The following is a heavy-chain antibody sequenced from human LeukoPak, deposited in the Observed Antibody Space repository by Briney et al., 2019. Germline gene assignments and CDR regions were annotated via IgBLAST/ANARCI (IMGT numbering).Heavy chain of an antibody. D-gene: IGHD5-12*01. Sequence: GGSLRLTCAASGFTFSSYAMSWVRHAPGEGLEWVSAISVSDGSTYYEVSVKGRFTISRDNSKNTLYWAMNSLRAEATAVYYCAKEGIYSGYEGYWGQGTLVTVSS. CDR1: GFTFSSYA. CDR3: AKEGIYSGYEGY. V-gene: IGHV3-23*02. CDR2: ISVSDGST. J-gene: IGHJ4*02.